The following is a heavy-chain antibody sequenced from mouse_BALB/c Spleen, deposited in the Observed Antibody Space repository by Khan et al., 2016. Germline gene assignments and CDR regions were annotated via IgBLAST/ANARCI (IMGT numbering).Heavy chain of an antibody. V-gene: IGHV8-8*01. D-gene: IGHD2-5*01. CDR1: GFSLSTSGMG. Sequence: QVTLKESGPGILQPSQTLSLTCSFSGFSLSTSGMGVGWIRQPSGKRLEWLAHIWWDDDKRYNPALKSRLTISKDTSSNQVFLKIASVDTADTATYYCARMGSNYHYYYAMDYWGQGTSVTVSS. CDR2: IWWDDDK. J-gene: IGHJ4*01. CDR3: ARMGSNYHYYYAMDY.